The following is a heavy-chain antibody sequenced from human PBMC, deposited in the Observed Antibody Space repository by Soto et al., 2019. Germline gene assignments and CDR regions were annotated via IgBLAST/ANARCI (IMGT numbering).Heavy chain of an antibody. V-gene: IGHV1-18*01. CDR2: ISAYNGNT. D-gene: IGHD3-9*01. Sequence: ASVKVSCKASGYTFTSYGISWVRQAPGQGLEWMGWISAYNGNTNYAQKLQGRVTMTTDKSTSTAYMELSSLRSEDTAVYYCASSGYDILTGSPEGYYYYGMDVWGQGTTVTVSS. CDR3: ASSGYDILTGSPEGYYYYGMDV. CDR1: GYTFTSYG. J-gene: IGHJ6*02.